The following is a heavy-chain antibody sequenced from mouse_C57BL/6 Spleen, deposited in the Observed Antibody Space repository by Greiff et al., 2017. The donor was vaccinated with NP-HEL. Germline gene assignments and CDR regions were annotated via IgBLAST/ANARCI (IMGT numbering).Heavy chain of an antibody. Sequence: VQLQQSGASVKISCKASGYAFSSYWMNWVKQRPGKGLEWIGQIYPGDGDTNYNGKFKGKATLTADKSSSTAYMQLSSLTSEDSAVYFCARSPPYDYDWYFDVWGTGTTVTVSS. CDR2: IYPGDGDT. D-gene: IGHD2-4*01. CDR3: ARSPPYDYDWYFDV. J-gene: IGHJ1*03. V-gene: IGHV1-80*01. CDR1: GYAFSSYW.